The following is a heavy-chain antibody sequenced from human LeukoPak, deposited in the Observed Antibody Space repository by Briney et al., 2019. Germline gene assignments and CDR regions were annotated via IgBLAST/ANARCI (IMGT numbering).Heavy chain of an antibody. CDR1: GGSISGSY. J-gene: IGHJ4*02. CDR3: ARGLSSGAHVDY. Sequence: PSETLSLTCTVSGGSISGSYWNWVRQPAEKGLEWIGRIYTSGSTNYNPSLKSRVTMSVDTSKNQFSLKLSSVTAADTAVYYCARGLSSGAHVDYWGQGTLVTVSS. V-gene: IGHV4-4*07. CDR2: IYTSGST. D-gene: IGHD6-19*01.